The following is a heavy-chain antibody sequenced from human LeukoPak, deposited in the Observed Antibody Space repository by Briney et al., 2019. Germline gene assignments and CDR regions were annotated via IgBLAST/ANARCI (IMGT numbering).Heavy chain of an antibody. J-gene: IGHJ3*02. V-gene: IGHV3-30*18. CDR3: AKDKGGGYGNDGFDI. D-gene: IGHD3-16*01. CDR2: ITYDGSNQ. CDR1: GFTFSSCG. Sequence: GGSLRLSCAASGFTFSSCGMRWGRQAPVKGLELVVVITYDGSNQYYADSVKGRVTISRDNSKNTLYLQMNSLRAEDSAVYYCAKDKGGGYGNDGFDIWGRGTMVTVSS.